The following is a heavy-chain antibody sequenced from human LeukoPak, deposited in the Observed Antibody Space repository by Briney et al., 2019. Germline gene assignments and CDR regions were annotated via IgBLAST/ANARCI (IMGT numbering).Heavy chain of an antibody. CDR3: ARAKGDSSSFDY. Sequence: GGSLRLSCAASGFTFSSYGMHWVRQAPGKGLEWVAVISYDGSNKYYADSVKGRFTISRDNSKNTLYLQMNSLRAEDTAVYYCARAKGDSSSFDYWGQGTLVTVSS. CDR2: ISYDGSNK. CDR1: GFTFSSYG. D-gene: IGHD6-13*01. J-gene: IGHJ4*02. V-gene: IGHV3-30*03.